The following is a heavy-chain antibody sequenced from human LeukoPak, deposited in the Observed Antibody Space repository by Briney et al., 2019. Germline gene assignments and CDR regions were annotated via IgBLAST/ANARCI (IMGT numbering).Heavy chain of an antibody. CDR2: IGRRVSST. CDR1: GFDFSDYY. V-gene: IGHV3-11*01. Sequence: PGGSLRLSCAASGFDFSDYYMGWIRQTPGKGLEWVSFIGRRVSSTYYADSVKGRFTISRDNANNSLFLQMNSLRRDGTAIYYCAKAGASGDYPVVYFYYMDVWGQGTTVTVSS. CDR3: AKAGASGDYPVVYFYYMDV. D-gene: IGHD4-17*01. J-gene: IGHJ6*03.